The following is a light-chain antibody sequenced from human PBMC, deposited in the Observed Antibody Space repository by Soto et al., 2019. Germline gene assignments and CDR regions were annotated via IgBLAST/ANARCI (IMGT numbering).Light chain of an antibody. V-gene: IGKV3-20*01. J-gene: IGKJ1*01. CDR3: QRDVTSSPRK. Sequence: EIVLTQSPGTLSLSPGERATLSCRASHTISSSYLAWYQQKPGQAPRLLMYGISRRATGIPDRFSGSGSGTDFTLTITILEAEDFAGYYCQRDVTSSPRKFGQGTKVEI. CDR1: HTISSSY. CDR2: GIS.